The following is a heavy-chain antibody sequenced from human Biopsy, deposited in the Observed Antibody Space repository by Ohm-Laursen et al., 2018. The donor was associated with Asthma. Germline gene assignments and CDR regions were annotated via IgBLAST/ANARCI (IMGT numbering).Heavy chain of an antibody. D-gene: IGHD3-9*01. Sequence: SLRLSCSASGFTFSSYGMHWVRQAPGKGLEWVAVISYDGSNKYYADSVKGRFTISRDNSKNTLYLQMNSLRAEDTAVYYCAKAERYFDWYWFDPWGQGTPVTVSS. CDR3: AKAERYFDWYWFDP. V-gene: IGHV3-30*18. CDR1: GFTFSSYG. J-gene: IGHJ5*02. CDR2: ISYDGSNK.